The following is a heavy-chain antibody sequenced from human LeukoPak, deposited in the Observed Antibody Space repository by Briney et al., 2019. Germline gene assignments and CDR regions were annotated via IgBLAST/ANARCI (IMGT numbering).Heavy chain of an antibody. Sequence: ASVKVSCKTSGYTFIGYYIHWVRQAPGQGLEWMGWVKPNSGGTNYAQKFQGRVTITADKSTSTAYMELSGLRSEDTAVYYCARADSGYDGNYYYYYMDVWGKGTTVTVSS. CDR1: GYTFIGYY. V-gene: IGHV1-2*02. CDR3: ARADSGYDGNYYYYYMDV. D-gene: IGHD5-12*01. J-gene: IGHJ6*03. CDR2: VKPNSGGT.